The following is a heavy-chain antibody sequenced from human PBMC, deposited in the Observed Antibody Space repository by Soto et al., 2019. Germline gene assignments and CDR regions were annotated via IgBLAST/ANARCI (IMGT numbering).Heavy chain of an antibody. CDR1: GFTFSSYA. J-gene: IGHJ5*02. D-gene: IGHD3-16*01. CDR2: ISGSGGST. Sequence: GGSLRLSCAASGFTFSSYAVSCVRQAPGKGLEWVSAISGSGGSTYYADSVKGRFTISRDNSKNTLYLQMNSLRAEDTAVYYCAKGLDYRGYNWFDPWGQGTLVTVSS. CDR3: AKGLDYRGYNWFDP. V-gene: IGHV3-23*01.